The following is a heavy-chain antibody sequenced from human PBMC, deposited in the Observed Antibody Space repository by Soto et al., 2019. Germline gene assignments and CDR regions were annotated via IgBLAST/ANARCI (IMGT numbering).Heavy chain of an antibody. V-gene: IGHV3-7*01. CDR1: GFTFSSYW. D-gene: IGHD3-22*01. CDR2: IKQDGSEK. J-gene: IGHJ3*02. CDR3: ARKGYYYDSSGYPIIGGAFDI. Sequence: GGSLRLSCAASGFTFSSYWMSWVRQAPGKGLEWVANIKQDGSEKYYVDSVKGRFTISRDNAKNSLYLQMNSLRAEDTAVDYCARKGYYYDSSGYPIIGGAFDIWGQGTMVTVSS.